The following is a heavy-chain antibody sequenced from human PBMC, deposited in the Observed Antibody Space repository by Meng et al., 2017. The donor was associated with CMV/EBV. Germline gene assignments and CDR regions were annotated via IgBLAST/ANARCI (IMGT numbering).Heavy chain of an antibody. CDR2: IIPIFGTA. J-gene: IGHJ3*02. Sequence: SVKVSCKASGGTFSSYAISWVRQAPGQGLEWMGGIIPIFGTANYAQKFQGRVTITTDESTSTAYMELSSLRSEDTAVYYCARSGLGEGNAFDIWGQGTMVTVSS. CDR1: GGTFSSYA. D-gene: IGHD3-16*01. CDR3: ARSGLGEGNAFDI. V-gene: IGHV1-69*05.